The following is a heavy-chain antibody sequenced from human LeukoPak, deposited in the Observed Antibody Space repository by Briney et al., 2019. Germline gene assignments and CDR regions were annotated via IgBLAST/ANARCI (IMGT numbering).Heavy chain of an antibody. CDR2: IIPIFGTA. J-gene: IGHJ4*02. CDR1: GGTFSSYA. CDR3: AGQDGYNGNDY. Sequence: SVNVSCKASGGTFSSYAISWVRQAPGKGLEWMGGIIPIFGTANYAQKFQGRVTITADESTSTAYMELSSLRSEDTAVYYCAGQDGYNGNDYWGQGTLVTVSS. D-gene: IGHD5-24*01. V-gene: IGHV1-69*13.